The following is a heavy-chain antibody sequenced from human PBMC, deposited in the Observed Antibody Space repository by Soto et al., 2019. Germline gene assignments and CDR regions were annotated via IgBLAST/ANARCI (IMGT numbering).Heavy chain of an antibody. CDR2: IYSGGST. J-gene: IGHJ4*02. CDR3: ARRSSSWYFDY. D-gene: IGHD6-13*01. Sequence: EVQLVESGGGLVQPGGSLRLSCAASGFTVSSNYMSWVRQAPGKGLEWVSVIYSGGSTYYADSVKGRFTISRVNSKNTLYLQMNSLRAEDTAVYYCARRSSSWYFDYWGQRTLVTVSS. CDR1: GFTVSSNY. V-gene: IGHV3-66*01.